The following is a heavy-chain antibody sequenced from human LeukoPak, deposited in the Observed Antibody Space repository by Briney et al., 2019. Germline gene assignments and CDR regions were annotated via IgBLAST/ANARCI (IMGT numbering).Heavy chain of an antibody. D-gene: IGHD4-23*01. CDR1: GFTFSSYG. V-gene: IGHV3-30*02. CDR2: IRYDGSNK. CDR3: AKDHDYGGNSAADDYYYYMDV. J-gene: IGHJ6*03. Sequence: GGSLRLSCAASGFTFSSYGMHWVRQAPGKGLEWVAFIRYDGSNKYYADSVKGRFTISRDNSKNTLYLQMNSLRAEDTAVYYCAKDHDYGGNSAADDYYYYMDVWGKGTTVTVSS.